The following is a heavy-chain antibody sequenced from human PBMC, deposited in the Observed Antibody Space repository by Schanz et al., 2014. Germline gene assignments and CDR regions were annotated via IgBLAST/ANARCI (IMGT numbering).Heavy chain of an antibody. D-gene: IGHD1-1*01. Sequence: EGQRVGPFFSLFPPLGSLRLSCAASGFTFSSYWMHWVRQVPGKGPVWVSRINGDGSSTLYADSVKGRFTISRDNAKSSLHPQMNSLRADDTAVYYCARDGVAATTDFEYWGQGALVTVSS. CDR3: ARDGVAATTDFEY. CDR2: INGDGSST. J-gene: IGHJ4*02. V-gene: IGHV3-74*01. CDR1: GFTFSSYW.